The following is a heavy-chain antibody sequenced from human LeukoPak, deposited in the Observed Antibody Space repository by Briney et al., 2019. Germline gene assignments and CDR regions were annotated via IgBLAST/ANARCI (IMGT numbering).Heavy chain of an antibody. V-gene: IGHV5-51*01. CDR3: ARHVIAVAGRISYYFDY. J-gene: IGHJ4*02. Sequence: GESLKISCKGSGYNFSSYWIGWVRQMPGKGLEWMGIIYPGDSDTRYSPSFQGQVTISADKSISTAYLQWSSLKASDTAMYYCARHVIAVAGRISYYFDYWGQGTLVTVSS. CDR2: IYPGDSDT. CDR1: GYNFSSYW. D-gene: IGHD6-19*01.